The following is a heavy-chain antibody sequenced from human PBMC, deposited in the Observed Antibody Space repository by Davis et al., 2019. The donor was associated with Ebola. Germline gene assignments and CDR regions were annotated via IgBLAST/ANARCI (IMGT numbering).Heavy chain of an antibody. Sequence: PGGSLRLSCAASGFTFSRYTMNWVRQAPGKGLEWVSSISSSSSYIYYADSVKGRFTISRDNAKNSLYLQMNSLRAEDTAVYYCAREADYYDSSVYSHYFDYWGQGTLVTVSS. J-gene: IGHJ4*02. CDR1: GFTFSRYT. D-gene: IGHD3-22*01. V-gene: IGHV3-21*01. CDR3: AREADYYDSSVYSHYFDY. CDR2: ISSSSSYI.